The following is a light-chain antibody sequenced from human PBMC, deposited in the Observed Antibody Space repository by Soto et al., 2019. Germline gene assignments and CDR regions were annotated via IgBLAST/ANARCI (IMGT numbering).Light chain of an antibody. CDR3: QQRHRWPIT. J-gene: IGKJ5*01. CDR1: QSFRGL. Sequence: EVVLTQSPVTLSLSPGERATLSCRASQSFRGLLAWYQQKPGQDPRLLIYDAYNRATGIPPRFSGSVSGTDFTLTISGLEAEDSAVYYCQQRHRWPITFGQGTRMEIK. V-gene: IGKV3-11*01. CDR2: DAY.